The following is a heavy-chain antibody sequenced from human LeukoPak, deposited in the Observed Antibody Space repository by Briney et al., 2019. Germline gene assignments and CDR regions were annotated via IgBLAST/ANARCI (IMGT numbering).Heavy chain of an antibody. Sequence: GGSLRLSCAASDFTFSSYRMNWVRQAPGKGLEWLSFIGSRGNTKAYADSVKGRFTISRDNSKNTLYLQMNSLRAEDTAVYYCAKDRGSGSYGYFDYWGQGTLVTVSS. V-gene: IGHV3-48*01. CDR3: AKDRGSGSYGYFDY. D-gene: IGHD3-10*01. J-gene: IGHJ4*02. CDR1: DFTFSSYR. CDR2: IGSRGNTK.